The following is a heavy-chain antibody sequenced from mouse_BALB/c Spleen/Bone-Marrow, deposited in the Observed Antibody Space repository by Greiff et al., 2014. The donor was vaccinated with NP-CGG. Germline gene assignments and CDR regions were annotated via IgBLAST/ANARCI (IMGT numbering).Heavy chain of an antibody. CDR3: ARSLYGYDWYFDV. CDR2: INPYNDGT. Sequence: EVQLVESGPELVKPGAPVKMSCKASGYTFTSYVIHWVKQKPGQGLEWIGNINPYNDGTQYNEKFKGKATLTSDKSSSTAFMEPSSLTSEDSAVYYCARSLYGYDWYFDVWGAGTTVTVSS. CDR1: GYTFTSYV. D-gene: IGHD2-2*01. V-gene: IGHV1-14*01. J-gene: IGHJ1*01.